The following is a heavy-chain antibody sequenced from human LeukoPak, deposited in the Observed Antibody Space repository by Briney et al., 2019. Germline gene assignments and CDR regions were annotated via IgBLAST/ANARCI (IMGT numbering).Heavy chain of an antibody. CDR3: ASPTIVGATGMDY. J-gene: IGHJ4*02. CDR2: ISGTGGST. Sequence: GGSLRLSCTASGFTFSNYVMSWVRQAPGKGPECVSAISGTGGSTYYADSVKGRFTISRDNAKNSLYLQMNSLRAEDTAVYYCASPTIVGATGMDYWGQGTLVTVSS. V-gene: IGHV3-23*01. CDR1: GFTFSNYV. D-gene: IGHD1-26*01.